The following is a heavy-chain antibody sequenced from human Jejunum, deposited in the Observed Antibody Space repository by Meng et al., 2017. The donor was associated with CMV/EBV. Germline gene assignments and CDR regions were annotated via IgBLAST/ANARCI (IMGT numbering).Heavy chain of an antibody. J-gene: IGHJ4*02. V-gene: IGHV3-30*04. Sequence: GFTFSSHAMHWVRQAAGKGLEWVAVTSYDGNSQYYTDSVKGRFTISRDNSDNMLYLQMNSLRADDTAVYYCARDGGGFNSSPFDYWGQGTLVTVSS. CDR1: GFTFSSHA. CDR2: TSYDGNSQ. D-gene: IGHD3-16*01. CDR3: ARDGGGFNSSPFDY.